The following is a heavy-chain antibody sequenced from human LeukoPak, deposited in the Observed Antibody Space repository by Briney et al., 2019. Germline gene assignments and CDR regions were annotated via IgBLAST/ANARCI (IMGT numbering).Heavy chain of an antibody. CDR3: AKDGDYGFPDAFDI. D-gene: IGHD4-17*01. CDR1: GFTFNNYA. Sequence: SGGSLRLSCAASGFTFNNYAMTWVRQAPRKGLEWVSSISNSGSTTYYADSVKGRFTISRDNSKNTLYLQMNSLRAEDTAVYYCAKDGDYGFPDAFDIWGQGTMVTVSS. J-gene: IGHJ3*02. CDR2: ISNSGSTT. V-gene: IGHV3-23*01.